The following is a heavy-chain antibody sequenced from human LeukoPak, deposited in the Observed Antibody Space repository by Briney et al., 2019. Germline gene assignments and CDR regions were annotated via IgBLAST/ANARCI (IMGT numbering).Heavy chain of an antibody. D-gene: IGHD3-10*01. Sequence: ASVKVSCKTSGYTFTGYYMLWVRQAPGQGLEWMGWINPNSGGTNYAQKFQGRVTMTRDTSISTAYMELSRLRSDDTAVYYCARDLGLRGVTNWFDPWGQGTLVTVSS. J-gene: IGHJ5*02. CDR3: ARDLGLRGVTNWFDP. CDR2: INPNSGGT. V-gene: IGHV1-2*02. CDR1: GYTFTGYY.